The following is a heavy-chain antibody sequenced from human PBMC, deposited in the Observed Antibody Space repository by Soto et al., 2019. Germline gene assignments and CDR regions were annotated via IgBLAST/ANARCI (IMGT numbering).Heavy chain of an antibody. Sequence: GGSLRLSFAASGFTFSSYGMHWVRQAPGKGLEWVAVISYDGSNKYYADSVKGRFTISRDNSKNTLYLQMNSLRAEDTAVYYCAKDFPRWLQLEESEGDYWGQGTLVTVSS. D-gene: IGHD5-12*01. V-gene: IGHV3-30*18. CDR1: GFTFSSYG. CDR2: ISYDGSNK. J-gene: IGHJ4*02. CDR3: AKDFPRWLQLEESEGDY.